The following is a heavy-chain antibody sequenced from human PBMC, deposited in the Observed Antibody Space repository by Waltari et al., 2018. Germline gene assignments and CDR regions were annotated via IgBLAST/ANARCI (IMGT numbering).Heavy chain of an antibody. CDR2: IKHSGST. Sequence: QVQLQQWGAGLLKPSETLSLTCAVYGGSFSGYYWSWIRQPPGKGLEWIGEIKHSGSTNYNPSLKSRVTISVDTSKNQFSLKLSSVTAADTAVYYCARLGGGILEWLLDYWGQGTLVTVSS. V-gene: IGHV4-34*01. D-gene: IGHD3-3*01. J-gene: IGHJ4*02. CDR1: GGSFSGYY. CDR3: ARLGGGILEWLLDY.